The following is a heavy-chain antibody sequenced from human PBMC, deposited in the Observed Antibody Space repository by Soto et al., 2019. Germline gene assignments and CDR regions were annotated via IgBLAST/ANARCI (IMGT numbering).Heavy chain of an antibody. CDR1: GGLFSSFA. Sequence: QGQLVQSGPEVKKPGSSVKVSCKDSGGLFSSFAISWVRQAPGQGLEWLGGIIPVFGTPTYAEKFQGRLTITADESTNTAYMELSSLRSGDTAVYYCGRGRGPYVWFNEFWGQGTLVTVSS. V-gene: IGHV1-69*01. J-gene: IGHJ4*02. CDR3: GRGRGPYVWFNEF. D-gene: IGHD3-16*01. CDR2: IIPVFGTP.